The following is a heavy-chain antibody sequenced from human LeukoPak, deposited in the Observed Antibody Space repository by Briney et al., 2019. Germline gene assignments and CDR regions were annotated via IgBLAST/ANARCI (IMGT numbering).Heavy chain of an antibody. CDR2: INPNSGAT. D-gene: IGHD1-20*01. J-gene: IGHJ3*02. CDR1: GYTFTGYY. V-gene: IGHV1-2*02. Sequence: ASVKVSCKTSGYTFTGYYMHWVRQAPGQGLEWMGWINPNSGATNYVQKFQGRVTMTRDTSISTAYMELSRLRSDDTAVYYCARGGNWKEKAFDIWGQGTMLTVSS. CDR3: ARGGNWKEKAFDI.